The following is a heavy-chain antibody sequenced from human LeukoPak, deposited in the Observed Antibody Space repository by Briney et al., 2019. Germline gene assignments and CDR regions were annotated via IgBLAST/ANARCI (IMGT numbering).Heavy chain of an antibody. J-gene: IGHJ6*02. CDR1: GFNFGSYG. CDR2: ISYDGSHE. V-gene: IGHV3-30*18. D-gene: IGHD6-19*01. CDR3: SKSAVAGTHYYYYDMDV. Sequence: PGGSLRLSCAASGFNFGSYGMHWVRQAPGKGLEWVAVISYDGSHEYYADSVKGQFTISRDSSRNTLYLQMDSLRPEDTAMYYCSKSAVAGTHYYYYDMDVWGQGTTVTVSS.